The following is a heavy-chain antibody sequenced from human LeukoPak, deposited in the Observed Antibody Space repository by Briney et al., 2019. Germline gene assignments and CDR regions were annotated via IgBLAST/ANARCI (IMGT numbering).Heavy chain of an antibody. J-gene: IGHJ3*02. V-gene: IGHV1-2*02. D-gene: IGHD3-22*01. CDR1: GYIFTGYY. CDR2: ITPNSGGT. Sequence: ASVKVSCKASGYIFTGYYMHWVQQAPGQGLERMGWITPNSGGTNYAQKFQGRVTMTRDTSISTAYMELSRLRSDDTAVYYCAREADYYYISGYHDAFDIWGQGTMVTVSS. CDR3: AREADYYYISGYHDAFDI.